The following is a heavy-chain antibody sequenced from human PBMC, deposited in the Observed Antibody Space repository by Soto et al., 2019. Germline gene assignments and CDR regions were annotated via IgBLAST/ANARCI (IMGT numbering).Heavy chain of an antibody. V-gene: IGHV1-69*12. CDR1: GDTFSRYS. Sequence: QVQLVQSGAEVKKPGSSVKVSCKASGDTFSRYSISWVRQAPGQGLEWMGGIFPVFGTATYEQKFQGRVIITADESTNTAYIDLSSLTSEDTAVYYCAVGPSAAAWYSSGMDVWGQGTTVTVSS. CDR3: AVGPSAAAWYSSGMDV. D-gene: IGHD2-2*01. J-gene: IGHJ6*02. CDR2: IFPVFGTA.